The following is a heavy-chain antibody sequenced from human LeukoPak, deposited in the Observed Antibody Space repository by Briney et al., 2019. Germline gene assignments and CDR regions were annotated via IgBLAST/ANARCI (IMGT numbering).Heavy chain of an antibody. V-gene: IGHV4-34*01. Sequence: PSETLSLTCIVYGGSFSGYYWSWIRQPPGKGLEWLGEINHSGSTNYNPSLKSRVSISVDTSKNQFSLKLKSVAAADAAVYFCARAGDSSSWVNDAFDIWGQGTMVTVSS. D-gene: IGHD6-13*01. CDR1: GGSFSGYY. CDR3: ARAGDSSSWVNDAFDI. CDR2: INHSGST. J-gene: IGHJ3*02.